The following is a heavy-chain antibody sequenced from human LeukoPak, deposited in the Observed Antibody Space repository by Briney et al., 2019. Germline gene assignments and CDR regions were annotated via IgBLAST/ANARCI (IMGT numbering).Heavy chain of an antibody. V-gene: IGHV3-64D*09. CDR1: GFTFSSFA. CDR2: ISRNGGST. Sequence: PGGSLRLSCSASGFTFSSFAMHWVRQAPGKGLEYVAAISRNGGSTYYADSVKGRFTISRDNSKNTLYLQMSSLRAEDTAVYLCVKDLRSDFMGVLSRYLSYGGQGTLVTVSS. J-gene: IGHJ4*02. D-gene: IGHD2/OR15-2a*01. CDR3: VKDLRSDFMGVLSRYLSY.